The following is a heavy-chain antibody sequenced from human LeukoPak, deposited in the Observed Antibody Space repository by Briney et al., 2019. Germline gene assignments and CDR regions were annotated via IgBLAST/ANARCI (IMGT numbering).Heavy chain of an antibody. Sequence: QPGGSLRLSCAASGFTLNSYALTWVRQAPGKGLESVSTISGGGRNTFYAGSVKGRFTISIANSKNTLYLHMNSLRAADTAVYYYAKGRGAMGDFDYWGQGTLVTVSS. D-gene: IGHD3-10*01. CDR1: GFTLNSYA. CDR2: ISGGGRNT. V-gene: IGHV3-23*01. CDR3: AKGRGAMGDFDY. J-gene: IGHJ4*02.